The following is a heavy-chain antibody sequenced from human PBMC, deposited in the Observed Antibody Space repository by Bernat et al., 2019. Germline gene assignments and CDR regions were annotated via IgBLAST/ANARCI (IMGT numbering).Heavy chain of an antibody. V-gene: IGHV3-30*01. CDR2: ISYDGSNK. CDR1: GFTFSSYA. D-gene: IGHD2-2*01. Sequence: QVQLVESGGGVVQPGRSLRLSCAASGFTFSSYAMHWVRQAPGKGLEGVAVISYDGSNKYYADSVKGRFTISRDNSKNTLYLQLNSLRAEDTAVYYCATDLVVVPEDSWGQGTLVTVSS. CDR3: ATDLVVVPEDS. J-gene: IGHJ4*02.